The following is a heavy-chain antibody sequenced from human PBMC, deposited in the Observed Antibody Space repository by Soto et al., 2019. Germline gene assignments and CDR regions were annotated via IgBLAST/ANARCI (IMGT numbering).Heavy chain of an antibody. CDR1: GFTFDDYT. D-gene: IGHD1-1*01. Sequence: GGSLRLSCAASGFTFDDYTMHWVRQAPGKGLEWVSLISWDGGSTYYADSVKGRFTISRDNSKNSLYLQMNSLRTEDTALYYCHMGYRGPYWGQGTLVTVSS. CDR2: ISWDGGST. CDR3: HMGYRGPY. V-gene: IGHV3-43*01. J-gene: IGHJ4*02.